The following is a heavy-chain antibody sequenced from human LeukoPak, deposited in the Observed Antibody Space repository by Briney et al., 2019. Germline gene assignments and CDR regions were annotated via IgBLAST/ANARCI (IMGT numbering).Heavy chain of an antibody. CDR3: ARDEPYYDSSGYYPLDY. V-gene: IGHV1-69*13. D-gene: IGHD3-22*01. CDR1: VGTFSIYS. Sequence: SVKVSCKASVGTFSIYSISCVRQAPGQGLEWMGGIIPIFGTANYAKKLQGRVTTTADESTSTAYMELSSLRSEETAVYYCARDEPYYDSSGYYPLDYWGQGTLVTVSS. CDR2: IIPIFGTA. J-gene: IGHJ4*02.